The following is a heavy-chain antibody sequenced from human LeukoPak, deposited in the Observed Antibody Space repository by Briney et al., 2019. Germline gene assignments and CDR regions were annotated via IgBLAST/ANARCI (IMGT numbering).Heavy chain of an antibody. D-gene: IGHD7-27*01. CDR3: AKLTGEDWYFDL. CDR1: GFTFSSYG. J-gene: IGHJ2*01. Sequence: GGSLRLSCAASGFTFSSYGMHWVRQAPGKGLEWVAFIRYDGSNKYYADSVKGRFTISRDNSKNTLYLQMNSLRAEDTAVYYCAKLTGEDWYFDLWGRGTLVTVSS. CDR2: IRYDGSNK. V-gene: IGHV3-30*02.